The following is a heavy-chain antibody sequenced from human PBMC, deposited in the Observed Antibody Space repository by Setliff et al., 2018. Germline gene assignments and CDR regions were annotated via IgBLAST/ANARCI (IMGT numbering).Heavy chain of an antibody. D-gene: IGHD3-3*01. V-gene: IGHV1-18*01. CDR1: GYTFTSYG. CDR3: ARSWRAGALNHFDY. J-gene: IGHJ4*02. CDR2: ISAYNGNT. Sequence: ASVKVSCKASGYTFTSYGISWVRQAPGQGLEWMGWISAYNGNTNYAQKLQGRATMTTDTSTTTAYMELKSLRSDDTAVYYCARSWRAGALNHFDYWGQGSRVTVSS.